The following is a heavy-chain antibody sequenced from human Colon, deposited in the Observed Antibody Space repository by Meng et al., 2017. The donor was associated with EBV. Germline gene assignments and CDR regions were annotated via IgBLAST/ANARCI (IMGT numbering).Heavy chain of an antibody. J-gene: IGHJ4*02. D-gene: IGHD6-19*01. Sequence: QVQLVPSGTEVKKPGATVEVSCKASGYTFTIYAMNWVRQAPGQRLEWMGWINTGNGETKYSQKFQGRVTLTRDTSASTAYMELSSLRSEDTAVYYCASRPGIAVAGFDYWGQGTLVTVSS. CDR2: INTGNGET. CDR3: ASRPGIAVAGFDY. V-gene: IGHV1-3*04. CDR1: GYTFTIYA.